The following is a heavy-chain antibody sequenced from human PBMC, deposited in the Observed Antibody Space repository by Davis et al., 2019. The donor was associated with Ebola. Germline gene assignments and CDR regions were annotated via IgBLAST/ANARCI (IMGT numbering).Heavy chain of an antibody. CDR1: GFTFSSYW. CDR2: IKQDGSEK. J-gene: IGHJ4*02. Sequence: GESLKISCAASGFTFSSYWMSWVRQAPGKGLEWVANIKQDGSEKYYVDSVKGRFTISRDNAKNSLYLQMNSLRAEDTAVYYCARLRSYDFWSGYPLHFDYWGQGTLVTVSS. D-gene: IGHD3-3*01. CDR3: ARLRSYDFWSGYPLHFDY. V-gene: IGHV3-7*01.